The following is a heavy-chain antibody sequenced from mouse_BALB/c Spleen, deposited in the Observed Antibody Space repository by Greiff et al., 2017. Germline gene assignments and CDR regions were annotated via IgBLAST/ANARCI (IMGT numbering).Heavy chain of an antibody. Sequence: QVQLKESGAELVRPGVSVKISCKGSGYTFTDYAMHWVKQSHAKSLEWIGVISTYYGDASYNQKFKGKATMTVDKSSSTAYMELARLTSEDSAIYYCATRAYWGQGTLVTVSA. CDR1: GYTFTDYA. V-gene: IGHV1S137*01. D-gene: IGHD2-12*01. CDR2: ISTYYGDA. J-gene: IGHJ3*01. CDR3: ATRAY.